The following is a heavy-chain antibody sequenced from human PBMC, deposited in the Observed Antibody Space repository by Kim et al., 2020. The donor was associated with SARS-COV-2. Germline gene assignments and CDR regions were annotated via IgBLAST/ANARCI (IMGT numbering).Heavy chain of an antibody. CDR2: IYPGDSDT. Sequence: GESLKISCKGSGYSFTSYWIGWVRQMPGKGLEWMGIIYPGDSDTRYSPSFQGQVTISADKSISTAYLQWSSLKASDTAMYYCARLRWELLRTGSRAPSGLDPWGQGTLVTVSS. CDR3: ARLRWELLRTGSRAPSGLDP. J-gene: IGHJ5*02. CDR1: GYSFTSYW. D-gene: IGHD1-26*01. V-gene: IGHV5-51*01.